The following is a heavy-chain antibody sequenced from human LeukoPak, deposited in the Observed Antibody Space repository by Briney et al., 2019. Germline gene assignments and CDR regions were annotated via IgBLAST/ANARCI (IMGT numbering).Heavy chain of an antibody. CDR1: GGSISSYY. CDR3: AKVDRIAAANQLYFQH. D-gene: IGHD6-13*01. V-gene: IGHV4-59*08. CDR2: IYYSGRT. J-gene: IGHJ1*01. Sequence: SETLSLTCTVSGGSISSYYWSWIRQPPGKGLEWSGYIYYSGRTNYKPSLKSRVTISVDTSKNQFSLKLSSVTAADTAVYYCAKVDRIAAANQLYFQHWGQGTLVTVSS.